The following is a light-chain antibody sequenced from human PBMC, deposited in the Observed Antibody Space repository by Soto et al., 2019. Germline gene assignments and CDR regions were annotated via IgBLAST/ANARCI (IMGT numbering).Light chain of an antibody. V-gene: IGKV3-11*01. J-gene: IGKJ5*01. CDR1: QSVTNF. Sequence: VLTQSPATLSVSPGESSTLSCRASQSVTNFLAWYQQKPGQAPRLLIYGAFNRATGIPARFSGSGSGTDFTLTISSLEPEDSAIYYCQQRNIWPPVTFGQGTRLEIK. CDR3: QQRNIWPPVT. CDR2: GAF.